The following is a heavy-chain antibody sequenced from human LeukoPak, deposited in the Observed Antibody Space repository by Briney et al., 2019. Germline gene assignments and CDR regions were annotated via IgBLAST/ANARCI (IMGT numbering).Heavy chain of an antibody. CDR1: GFTFSSYS. D-gene: IGHD6-13*01. CDR3: AREGGAVAAAGGNDY. V-gene: IGHV3-21*01. J-gene: IGHJ4*02. CDR2: ISSSSSYI. Sequence: PGGSLRLSCAASGFTFSSYSMHWVRQAPGKGLEWVSSISSSSSYIYYADSVKGRFTISRDNAKNSLYLQMNSLRAEDTAVYYCAREGGAVAAAGGNDYWGQGTLVTVSS.